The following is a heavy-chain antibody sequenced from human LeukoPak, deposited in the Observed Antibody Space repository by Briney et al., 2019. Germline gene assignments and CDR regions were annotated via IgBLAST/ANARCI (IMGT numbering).Heavy chain of an antibody. CDR1: GFTFSSYS. Sequence: GGSLRLSCAASGFTFSSYSMNWVRQAPGKGLEWVSSISGTSGYIFYADSVKGRFTISRDNARTSVYLQMNSLRADDTALYYCAKDHDSSGYFDYWGQGTLVTVSS. D-gene: IGHD3-22*01. CDR2: ISGTSGYI. J-gene: IGHJ4*02. CDR3: AKDHDSSGYFDY. V-gene: IGHV3-21*01.